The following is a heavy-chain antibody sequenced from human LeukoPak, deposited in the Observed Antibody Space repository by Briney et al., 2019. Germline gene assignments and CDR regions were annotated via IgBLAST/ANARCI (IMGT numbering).Heavy chain of an antibody. V-gene: IGHV1-18*04. Sequence: GASVKVSCKASGYTFTSYGISWVRQAPGQGLEWMGWISAYNGNTNYAQKLQGRVTMTTDTSTSTAYMELRSLRSDDTAVYYCARDDGGYRSGGSCYVAEYFQHWGQGTLVTVSS. CDR1: GYTFTSYG. J-gene: IGHJ1*01. D-gene: IGHD2-15*01. CDR2: ISAYNGNT. CDR3: ARDDGGYRSGGSCYVAEYFQH.